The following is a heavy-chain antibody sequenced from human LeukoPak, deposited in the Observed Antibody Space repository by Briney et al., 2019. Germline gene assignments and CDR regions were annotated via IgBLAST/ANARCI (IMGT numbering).Heavy chain of an antibody. V-gene: IGHV4-34*01. CDR3: ARRGSSSWIHFDY. Sequence: SETLSLTCAVYGGSFSGYYWSWIRQPPGKGLEWIGEINHSGSTNYNPSLKSRVTISVDTSKNQFSLKLSSVTAADTAVYYCARRGSSSWIHFDYWGQGTLVTVSS. J-gene: IGHJ4*02. CDR1: GGSFSGYY. CDR2: INHSGST. D-gene: IGHD6-13*01.